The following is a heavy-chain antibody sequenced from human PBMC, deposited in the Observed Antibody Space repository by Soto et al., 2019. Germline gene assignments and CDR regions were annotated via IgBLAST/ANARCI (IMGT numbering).Heavy chain of an antibody. CDR1: GYTFTNYG. CDR2: ISTYNGNT. CDR3: GRDTREYSYDQLRGYFAY. V-gene: IGHV1-18*01. D-gene: IGHD5-18*01. Sequence: ASVKVSCKASGYTFTNYGISWVRQAPGQGLEWMGWISTYNGNTNYAQKLQGRVTMTTDTSTSTAYMELRSLRSDDTAVYYCGRDTREYSYDQLRGYFAYWGQETLVTVSS. J-gene: IGHJ4*02.